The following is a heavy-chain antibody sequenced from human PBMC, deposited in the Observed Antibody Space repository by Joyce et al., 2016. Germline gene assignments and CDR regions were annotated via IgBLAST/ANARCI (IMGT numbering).Heavy chain of an antibody. CDR2: IKSKTDVGTT. J-gene: IGHJ3*02. Sequence: VLLVESGGGLVKPGGCLRLSCAACGFTFSNPCRTWVRQAPGKGRQWVGRIKSKTDVGTTDYAAPWKGRFTISRDDSKKTLYLQMHGLKTEDTAVYYCATNTVLGDAFDIWGQGTMVSVSS. CDR3: ATNTVLGDAFDI. D-gene: IGHD4-17*01. CDR1: GFTFSNPC. V-gene: IGHV3-15*01.